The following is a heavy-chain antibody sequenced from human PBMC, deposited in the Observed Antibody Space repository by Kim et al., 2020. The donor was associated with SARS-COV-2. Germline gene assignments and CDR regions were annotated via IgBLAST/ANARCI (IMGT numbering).Heavy chain of an antibody. D-gene: IGHD3-22*01. J-gene: IGHJ3*02. CDR1: GFTFSSYE. CDR2: ISSSGSTI. V-gene: IGHV3-48*03. CDR3: ARGYYYDSSGYYRHDAFDI. Sequence: GGSLRLSCAAFGFTFSSYEMNWVRQAPGKGREWVSYISSSGSTIYYADSVKGRFTISRDNAKNSLYLQMNSLRAEDTAVYYCARGYYYDSSGYYRHDAFDIWGQGTMVTVSS.